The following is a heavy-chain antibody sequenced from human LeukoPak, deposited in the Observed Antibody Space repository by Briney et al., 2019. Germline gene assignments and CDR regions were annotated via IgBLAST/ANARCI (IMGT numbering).Heavy chain of an antibody. CDR1: GGSISSYY. CDR3: ARYTITVGFDP. V-gene: IGHV4-59*08. Sequence: SETLSLTCTVSGGSISSYYWSWIRQPPGKGLEWIGYIYYSGSTNYNPSLKSRVTISVDTSKNQFSLKLSSVTAADTAVYYCARYTITVGFDPWGQGTLVTVSS. CDR2: IYYSGST. J-gene: IGHJ5*02. D-gene: IGHD6-19*01.